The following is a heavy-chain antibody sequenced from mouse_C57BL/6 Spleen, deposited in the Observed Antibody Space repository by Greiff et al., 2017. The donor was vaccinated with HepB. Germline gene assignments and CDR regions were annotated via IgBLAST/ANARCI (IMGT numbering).Heavy chain of an antibody. J-gene: IGHJ4*01. CDR2: INPSSGYT. CDR3: ARFELLANWGDYYAMTT. D-gene: IGHD4-1*01. CDR1: GYTFTSYW. V-gene: IGHV1-7*01. Sequence: VQLQQSGAELAKPGASVKLSCKASGYTFTSYWMHWVNQRPGQGLEWIGYINPSSGYTKYNQKFKDKATLTADKSSSTAYMQLSSLTYEDSAVYYCARFELLANWGDYYAMTTGVKEPQSPSPQ.